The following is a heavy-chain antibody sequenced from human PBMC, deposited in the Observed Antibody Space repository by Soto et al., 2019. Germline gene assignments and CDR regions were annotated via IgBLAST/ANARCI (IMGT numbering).Heavy chain of an antibody. CDR1: GFTFSSYA. CDR2: ISGSGGST. V-gene: IGHV3-23*01. D-gene: IGHD3-10*01. CDR3: AKDLQRGSGSYFSWYFDL. Sequence: EVQLLESGGGLVQPGGSLRLSCAASGFTFSSYAMSWVRQAPGKGLEWVSAISGSGGSTYYADSVKGRFTISRDNSKNTLYLQMNSLRAEDTAVYYCAKDLQRGSGSYFSWYFDLWGRGTLVTVSS. J-gene: IGHJ2*01.